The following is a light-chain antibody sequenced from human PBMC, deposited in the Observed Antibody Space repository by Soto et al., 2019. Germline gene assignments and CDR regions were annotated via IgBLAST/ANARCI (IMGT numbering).Light chain of an antibody. CDR3: QQYNSYWT. J-gene: IGKJ1*01. CDR2: DAS. Sequence: DIQMTLSPSTLSAAVGDRVTITGRASQSISSWLAWYQQKPGKAPKLLIYDASSLESGVPSRFSGSGSGTEFTLTISSLQPDDFATYYCQQYNSYWTFGQGTKGDIK. CDR1: QSISSW. V-gene: IGKV1-5*01.